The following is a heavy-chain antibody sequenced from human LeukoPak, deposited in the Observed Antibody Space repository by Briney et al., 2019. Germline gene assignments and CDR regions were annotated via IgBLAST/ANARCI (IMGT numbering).Heavy chain of an antibody. J-gene: IGHJ4*02. Sequence: PSETLSLTCTVSGGSISSSSYYWGWIRQPPGKGLEWIGSIYYSGSTYYNPSLKSRVTISVDTSKNQFSLKLSSVTAADTAMYYCAARDETVYWGQGTLVTVSS. CDR3: AARDETVY. CDR1: GGSISSSSYY. D-gene: IGHD2-21*02. CDR2: IYYSGST. V-gene: IGHV4-39*07.